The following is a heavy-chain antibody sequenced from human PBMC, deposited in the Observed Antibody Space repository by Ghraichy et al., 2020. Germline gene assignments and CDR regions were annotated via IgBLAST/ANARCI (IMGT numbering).Heavy chain of an antibody. J-gene: IGHJ4*02. CDR1: GFTFSNAW. V-gene: IGHV3-15*01. D-gene: IGHD4-23*01. Sequence: SCAASGFTFSNAWMSWVRQAPGKGLEWVGRIKSKTDGGTTDYAAPVKGRFTISRDDSKNTLYLQMNSLKTEDTAVYYCTASRNVDYGGTLDYWGQGTLVTGSS. CDR2: IKSKTDGGTT. CDR3: TASRNVDYGGTLDY.